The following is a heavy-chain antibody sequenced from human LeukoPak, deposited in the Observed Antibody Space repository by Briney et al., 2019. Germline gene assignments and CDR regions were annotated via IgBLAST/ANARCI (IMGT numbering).Heavy chain of an antibody. J-gene: IGHJ3*02. V-gene: IGHV3-74*01. Sequence: GGSLRLSCAASGFTFDDYAMHWVRQAPGKGLVWVSRVNSDGSSTNYADSVKGRFTISRDNAKNTLYLQMNSLRVEDTAVYYCAKASTGTRNAFDIWGQGTMVTVSS. D-gene: IGHD1-1*01. CDR2: VNSDGSST. CDR1: GFTFDDYA. CDR3: AKASTGTRNAFDI.